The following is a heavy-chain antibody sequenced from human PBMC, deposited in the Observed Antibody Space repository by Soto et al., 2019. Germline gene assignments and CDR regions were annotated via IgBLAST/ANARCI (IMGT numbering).Heavy chain of an antibody. J-gene: IGHJ5*02. D-gene: IGHD2-15*01. CDR1: GGTFSSYA. CDR2: IIPIFGTA. Sequence: SVKVSCKASGGTFSSYAISWVRQAPGQGLEWMGGIIPIFGTANYAQKFQGRVTITADESTSTAYMELSSLRSEDTAAYYCARACSGGSCYSEGWFDPWGQGTLVTVSS. CDR3: ARACSGGSCYSEGWFDP. V-gene: IGHV1-69*13.